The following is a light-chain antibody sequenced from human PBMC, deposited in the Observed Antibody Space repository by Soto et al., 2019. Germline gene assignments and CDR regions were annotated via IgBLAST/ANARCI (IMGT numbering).Light chain of an antibody. CDR3: SSYTSSSTVV. CDR2: DVS. Sequence: QSALTQPASGSGSPGQSITISCTGTRIDVGGYNYVSWYQQHPGKAPKLMIYDVSNRPSGVSNRFSGSKSGNTASLTISGLQAEDDADYYCSSYTSSSTVVFGGGTKLTVL. CDR1: RIDVGGYNY. J-gene: IGLJ2*01. V-gene: IGLV2-14*01.